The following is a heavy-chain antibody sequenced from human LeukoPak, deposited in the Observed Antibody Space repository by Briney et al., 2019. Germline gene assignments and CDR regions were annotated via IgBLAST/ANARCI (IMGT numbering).Heavy chain of an antibody. J-gene: IGHJ4*02. CDR1: GYTFTSYY. CDR3: AAEGDY. V-gene: IGHV1-46*01. Sequence: GASVKVSCKASGYTFTSYYMHWVRQAPGQGLEWMGIINPNNGNTNYAQEFQGRVTMTRDTSTSTVYMELSSLKSEDTAVYYCAAEGDYWGQGTLVTVSS. CDR2: INPNNGNT.